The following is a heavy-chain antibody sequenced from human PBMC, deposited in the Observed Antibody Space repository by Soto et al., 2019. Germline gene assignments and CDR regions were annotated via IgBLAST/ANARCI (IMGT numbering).Heavy chain of an antibody. CDR3: ARGITTIPAVQGDAPDNCYFDS. J-gene: IGHJ4*02. V-gene: IGHV4-34*01. CDR1: GGSFSGYY. CDR2: ANHSGST. Sequence: SETLSLTCAVYGGSFSGYYWTWVRQPPGKGLEWIGDANHSGSTNQNPSLKSRVTISVDTSKNQFSLKLKSVTAADTAVYFCARGITTIPAVQGDAPDNCYFDSWGLGTLVTVSS. D-gene: IGHD3-22*01.